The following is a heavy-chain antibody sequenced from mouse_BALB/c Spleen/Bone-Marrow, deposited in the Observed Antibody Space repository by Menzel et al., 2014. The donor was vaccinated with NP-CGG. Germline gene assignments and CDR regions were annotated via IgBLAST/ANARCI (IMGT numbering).Heavy chain of an antibody. J-gene: IGHJ2*01. Sequence: QVQLQQSGSVLVRPGASVKLSCKVSGYTFTNSWVHWAKQRPGQGLEWIGEIHPNSGNTNYNENFEGKATLTVDTSSTTAYVDLSSLTSEDSAVYYCSRHHRYAYYFDYWGQGTALTVSS. V-gene: IGHV1S130*01. D-gene: IGHD2-14*01. CDR2: IHPNSGNT. CDR1: GYTFTNSW. CDR3: SRHHRYAYYFDY.